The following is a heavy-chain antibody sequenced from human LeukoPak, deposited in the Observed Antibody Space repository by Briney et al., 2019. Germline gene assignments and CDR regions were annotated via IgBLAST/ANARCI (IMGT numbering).Heavy chain of an antibody. CDR2: ISPSGGST. CDR3: ARVFQRQLSDY. CDR1: GYTFTSNY. D-gene: IGHD6-13*01. Sequence: GASVKVSCKAFGYTFTSNYMHWVRQAPGQGPEWMGVISPSGGSTTYAQKFQGRVTLTRDMSTSTDYLELSSLRSDDTAVYYCARVFQRQLSDYWGQGSLVTVSS. V-gene: IGHV1-46*01. J-gene: IGHJ4*02.